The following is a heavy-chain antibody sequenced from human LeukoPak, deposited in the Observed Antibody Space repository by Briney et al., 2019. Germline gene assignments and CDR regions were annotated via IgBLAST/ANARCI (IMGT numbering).Heavy chain of an antibody. J-gene: IGHJ4*02. CDR2: ISGSGGST. CDR1: GFTFSSYA. V-gene: IGHV3-23*01. D-gene: IGHD3-3*01. Sequence: GGSLRLSCAASGFTFSSYAMSWVRQAPGKGLEWVSAISGSGGSTYYADSVKGRFTISSDNSKNTLYLQMNSLRAEDTAVYYCAKDLNDFWSGYYDYWGQGTLVTVSS. CDR3: AKDLNDFWSGYYDY.